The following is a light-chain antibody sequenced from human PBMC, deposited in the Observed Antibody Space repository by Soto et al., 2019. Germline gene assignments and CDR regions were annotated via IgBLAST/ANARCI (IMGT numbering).Light chain of an antibody. CDR2: GAS. V-gene: IGKV3-15*01. Sequence: IMMTQSPATLSVSPGETATLSCRASQSVGGNLAWYQQKPGQAPRLHIYGASTRATGLPARFSGSGSGTEFTLTISSLQSEDFAVYYCQQYNNWPKMFGQGTKVEIK. J-gene: IGKJ1*01. CDR3: QQYNNWPKM. CDR1: QSVGGN.